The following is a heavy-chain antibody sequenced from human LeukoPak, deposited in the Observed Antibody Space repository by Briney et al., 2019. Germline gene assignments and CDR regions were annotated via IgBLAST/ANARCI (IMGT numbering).Heavy chain of an antibody. CDR2: IIPIFGTA. CDR3: ARASYITMIVVVIPNDAFDI. Sequence: SVKVSCKASGGTFSSYAISWVRQAPGQGLEWMGGIIPIFGTANYAQKFQGRVTITADKSTSTAYMELSSLRSEDTAVYYCARASYITMIVVVIPNDAFDIWGQGTMVTVSS. J-gene: IGHJ3*02. D-gene: IGHD3-22*01. V-gene: IGHV1-69*06. CDR1: GGTFSSYA.